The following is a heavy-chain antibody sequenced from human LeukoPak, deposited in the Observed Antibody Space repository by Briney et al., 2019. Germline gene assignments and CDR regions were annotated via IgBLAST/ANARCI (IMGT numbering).Heavy chain of an antibody. V-gene: IGHV4-4*02. CDR2: IYHSGST. CDR1: GGSISSSNW. J-gene: IGHJ6*03. D-gene: IGHD2-2*01. Sequence: SETLSLTCAVSGGSISSSNWWSWVRQPPGKGLEWIGEIYHSGSTNYNPSLKSRVTISVDKSKNQFSLKLSSVTAADTAVYYCARGTRVVVPAATYYYYMDVWGKGTTVTVSS. CDR3: ARGTRVVVPAATYYYYMDV.